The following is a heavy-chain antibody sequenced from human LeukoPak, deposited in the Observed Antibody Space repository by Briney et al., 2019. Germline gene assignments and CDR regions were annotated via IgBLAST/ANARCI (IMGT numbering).Heavy chain of an antibody. CDR3: ARGGVATINFFDY. Sequence: ASVKVSCKASGGTFSSYAISWVRQAPGQGLEWMGGIIPIFGTANYAQKFQGRVTITTDESTSTAYMELSSLRSEDTAVYYCARGGVATINFFDYWGQGTLVTVSS. V-gene: IGHV1-69*05. D-gene: IGHD5-12*01. CDR2: IIPIFGTA. CDR1: GGTFSSYA. J-gene: IGHJ4*02.